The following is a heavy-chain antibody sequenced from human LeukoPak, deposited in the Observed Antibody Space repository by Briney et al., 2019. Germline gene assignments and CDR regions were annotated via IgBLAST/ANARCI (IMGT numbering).Heavy chain of an antibody. Sequence: SETLSLTCAVSGGSISSGSYSWRWIRQPPGKGLEWIGYIYPRGSTYYNPSLKSRVILSLDKSANQFSLNLSSVTAADTAVYYCARFSPRAMGNYLDFWGQGTLVTVSS. V-gene: IGHV4-30-2*01. CDR2: IYPRGST. CDR1: GGSISSGSYS. J-gene: IGHJ4*02. CDR3: ARFSPRAMGNYLDF. D-gene: IGHD7-27*01.